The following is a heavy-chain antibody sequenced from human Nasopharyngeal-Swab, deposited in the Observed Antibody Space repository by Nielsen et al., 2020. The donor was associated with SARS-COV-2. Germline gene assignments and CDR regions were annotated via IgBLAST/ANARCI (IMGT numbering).Heavy chain of an antibody. J-gene: IGHJ5*01. Sequence: WVRQAPGQGLEWMGGIIPIFGTANYAQKFQGRVTITADESTSTAYMELSSLRSEDTAVYYCARDLGCSSTSCYEGNWFDSWGQGTLVTVSS. D-gene: IGHD2-2*01. V-gene: IGHV1-69*01. CDR3: ARDLGCSSTSCYEGNWFDS. CDR2: IIPIFGTA.